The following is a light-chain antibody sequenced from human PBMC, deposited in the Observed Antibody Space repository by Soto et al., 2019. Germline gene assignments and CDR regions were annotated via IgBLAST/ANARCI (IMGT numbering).Light chain of an antibody. J-gene: IGKJ1*01. CDR1: QGINNY. CDR3: QKYNGVPWT. CDR2: ASS. Sequence: DIQMTQSPSSLSASVGDRVTIACRASQGINNYLAWYQHKPGKVPQLLIFASSTLQSVVTSRFSGSGSGTDFTLTIRSLQPEDVDTYYCQKYNGVPWTFGQGTKVEIK. V-gene: IGKV1-27*01.